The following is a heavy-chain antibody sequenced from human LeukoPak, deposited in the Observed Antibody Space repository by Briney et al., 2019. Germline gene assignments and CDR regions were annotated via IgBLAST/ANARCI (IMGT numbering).Heavy chain of an antibody. Sequence: GASVKVSCKTSGYTFTSYGISWVRQAPGQGLEWMGWINPKNGNTDYAQRLQGRLTVTKDTSTSTAYMELRSLRSDDTALYYCARDVGQYCSGGSCYPLDYWGQGTLVTVSS. J-gene: IGHJ4*02. V-gene: IGHV1-18*04. CDR2: INPKNGNT. D-gene: IGHD2-15*01. CDR3: ARDVGQYCSGGSCYPLDY. CDR1: GYTFTSYG.